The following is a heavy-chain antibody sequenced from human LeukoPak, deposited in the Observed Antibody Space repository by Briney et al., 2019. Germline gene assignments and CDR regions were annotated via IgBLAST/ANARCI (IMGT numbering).Heavy chain of an antibody. CDR3: ATHFAY. CDR1: GFTFSSYG. Sequence: GGSLRLSCAASGFTFSSYGMHWVRQAPGKGLEWVAVIWYDGSNKYYADSVKGRFTISRDNSKNTLYLQMNSLRDEDTAVYYCATHFAYWGQGTLVTVSS. J-gene: IGHJ4*02. V-gene: IGHV3-33*01. D-gene: IGHD3-3*02. CDR2: IWYDGSNK.